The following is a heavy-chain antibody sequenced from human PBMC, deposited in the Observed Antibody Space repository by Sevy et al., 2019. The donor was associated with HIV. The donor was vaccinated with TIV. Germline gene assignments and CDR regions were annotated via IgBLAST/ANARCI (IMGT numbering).Heavy chain of an antibody. D-gene: IGHD6-19*01. CDR1: GFTFSSYA. J-gene: IGHJ3*02. CDR2: ISGSGGST. Sequence: GESLRLSCAASGFTFSSYAMSWVRQAPGKGLEWVSAISGSGGSTYYADSVKGRFTISRDNSKNTLYLQMNSLRAEDTAVYYCANRGGRIAVAGTWYAFDIWGQGTMVTVSS. CDR3: ANRGGRIAVAGTWYAFDI. V-gene: IGHV3-23*01.